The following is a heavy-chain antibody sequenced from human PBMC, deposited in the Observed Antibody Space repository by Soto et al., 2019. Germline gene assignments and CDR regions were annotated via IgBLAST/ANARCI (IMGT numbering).Heavy chain of an antibody. CDR3: AARNFDY. CDR2: MSSDGGFK. V-gene: IGHV3-30*03. Sequence: GSLRLSCAASGSMFSTYGMNWVRQAPGKGLEWVAIMSSDGGFKSYADSVKGRFTISRDNSKNSLFLQMDSLRVEDTAVYYCAARNFDYWGQGTVVTVSS. J-gene: IGHJ4*02. CDR1: GSMFSTYG.